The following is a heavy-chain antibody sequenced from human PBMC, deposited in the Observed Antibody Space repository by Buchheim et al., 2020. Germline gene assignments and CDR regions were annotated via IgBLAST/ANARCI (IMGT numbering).Heavy chain of an antibody. J-gene: IGHJ6*02. V-gene: IGHV3-20*04. CDR3: ARAGGSYSGYHYYRMDV. Sequence: EVQLLESGGGLVQLGGSLRLSCVASGFTFDDYGMSWVRQSPGKGLEWVSGVNWNGGSTGYADSVKGRFTISRDNAKNSLYLQMNSLRAEDTAFYYCARAGGSYSGYHYYRMDVWGQGTT. D-gene: IGHD1-26*01. CDR2: VNWNGGST. CDR1: GFTFDDYG.